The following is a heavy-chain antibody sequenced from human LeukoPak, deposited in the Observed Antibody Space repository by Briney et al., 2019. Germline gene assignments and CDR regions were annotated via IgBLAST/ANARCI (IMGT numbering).Heavy chain of an antibody. CDR3: ACTAYYYYYLDV. Sequence: GRSLRLSCAASGFTFSSHAMSWVRQAPGKGLEWVSAVSGSGDNTYYADSVKGWFTISRDNSKNTLYLHMSSLRAEDTAVYYCACTAYYYYYLDVWGKGTTVTVSS. D-gene: IGHD5-18*01. CDR2: VSGSGDNT. J-gene: IGHJ6*03. V-gene: IGHV3-23*01. CDR1: GFTFSSHA.